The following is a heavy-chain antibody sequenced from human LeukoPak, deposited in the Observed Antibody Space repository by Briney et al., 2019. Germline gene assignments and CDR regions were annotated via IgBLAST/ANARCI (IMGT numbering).Heavy chain of an antibody. CDR2: IIPIFGTA. V-gene: IGHV1-69*13. CDR3: ARDGAPKEYYYYYYYMDV. CDR1: GGTFSSYA. J-gene: IGHJ6*03. D-gene: IGHD3-16*01. Sequence: GASVKVSCQASGGTFSSYAISWVRQAPGQGLEWMGGIIPIFGTANCAQKFQGRVTITADESTSTAYMELSSLRSEDTAVYYCARDGAPKEYYYYYYYMDVWGKGTTVTVSS.